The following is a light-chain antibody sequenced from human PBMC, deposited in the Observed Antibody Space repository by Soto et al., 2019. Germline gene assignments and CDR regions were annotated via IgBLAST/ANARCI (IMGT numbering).Light chain of an antibody. CDR3: QDFDTPPWT. V-gene: IGKV3-20*01. CDR1: QPACRQF. Sequence: VLTQSPDTLSLSPGERATLSCRASQPACRQFLSCYQQRPDQPPRLLIYGVSMRDDGIPDRFSGSGSGSEFTLTINRLEPEDFAVYYCQDFDTPPWTFGQGTKVEHK. J-gene: IGKJ1*01. CDR2: GVS.